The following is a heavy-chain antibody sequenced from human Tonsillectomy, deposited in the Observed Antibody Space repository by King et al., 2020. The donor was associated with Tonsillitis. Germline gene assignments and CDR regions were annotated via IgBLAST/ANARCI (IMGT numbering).Heavy chain of an antibody. Sequence: LQLQESGPGLVKPSETLSLTCKVSGGSISSSNYYWGWIRQPPGQGLEWIGSVYYSENSYSGSTYYNPSLKSRIAMSLYTPNNQLYLKLSSVTAADTAVYYCARHFNPSRYAAVNDAFDIWGQGTTVTVSS. V-gene: IGHV4-39*01. D-gene: IGHD2-2*01. CDR3: ARHFNPSRYAAVNDAFDI. CDR2: VYYSENSYSGST. J-gene: IGHJ3*02. CDR1: GGSISSSNYY.